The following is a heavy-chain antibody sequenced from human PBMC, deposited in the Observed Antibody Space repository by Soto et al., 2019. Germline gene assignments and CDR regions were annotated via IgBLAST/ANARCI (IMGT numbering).Heavy chain of an antibody. CDR1: GDSIRSYY. CDR3: AREQYNWKI. Sequence: SETLSLTCSVSGDSIRSYYWTWIRQPPGKGLQWIGYVFHTGNTNYSPSLKSRVTISDDASKNQVSLRLTSVTAADTAVYFCAREQYNWKIWGQGTLVTVSS. J-gene: IGHJ4*02. D-gene: IGHD1-20*01. CDR2: VFHTGNT. V-gene: IGHV4-59*01.